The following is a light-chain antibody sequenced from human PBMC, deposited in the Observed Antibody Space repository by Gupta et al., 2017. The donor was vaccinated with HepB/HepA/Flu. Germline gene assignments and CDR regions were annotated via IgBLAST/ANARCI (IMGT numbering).Light chain of an antibody. CDR3: QQDYSSPRT. CDR1: QGIRND. Sequence: AIQMTQSPSSLSASVGDRVTITCRASQGIRNDLGWYQQKPGKAPKVLIHAASTLQSGVPSRFSGSGSGTDFALTISSLQPEDFATYYCQQDYSSPRTFGQGTKVEIK. CDR2: AAS. V-gene: IGKV1-6*01. J-gene: IGKJ1*01.